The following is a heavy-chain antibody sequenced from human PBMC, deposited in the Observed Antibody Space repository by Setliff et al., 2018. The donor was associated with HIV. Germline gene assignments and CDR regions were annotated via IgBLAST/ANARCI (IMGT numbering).Heavy chain of an antibody. CDR1: GNSIGSGYY. CDR3: VRHLSEMAMVDH. J-gene: IGHJ4*02. Sequence: PSETLSLTCAVSGNSIGSGYYWGWIRQPPGKGLEWIASIYYNGNIYYNPSLKSRVTITMDTSKNQFSLKPSSVTAADTAVYSCVRHLSEMAMVDHWGQGTLVTVSS. V-gene: IGHV4-38-2*01. CDR2: IYYNGNI.